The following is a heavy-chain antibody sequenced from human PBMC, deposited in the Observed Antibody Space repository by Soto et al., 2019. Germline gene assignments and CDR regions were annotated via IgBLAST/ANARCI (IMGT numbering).Heavy chain of an antibody. Sequence: VQLVESGGGLVTPGGSLSLSCAASGFTFNTYDMTWVRQAPGKGLEWVSSITTSSAYIYYADSLTGRITISRDNAKNSLFLQMNSLRAEDTAVYYCVRSGTARLLRHSWFDTWGQGTLVTVSS. CDR3: VRSGTARLLRHSWFDT. CDR2: ITTSSAYI. J-gene: IGHJ5*02. CDR1: GFTFNTYD. V-gene: IGHV3-21*01. D-gene: IGHD2-21*01.